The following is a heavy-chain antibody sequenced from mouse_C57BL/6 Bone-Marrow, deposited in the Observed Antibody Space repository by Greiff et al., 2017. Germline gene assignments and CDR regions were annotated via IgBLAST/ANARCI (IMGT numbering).Heavy chain of an antibody. Sequence: VQLQQSGAELVKPGASVKMSCKASGYTFTSYWITWVKQRPGQGLEWIGDIYPGSGSTNYNEKFKSKATLTVDKSSSTAYMQLSSLTSEDSAVYYGGFDYHGSIDYFANWGQGTTLPVST. CDR1: GYTFTSYW. CDR2: IYPGSGST. D-gene: IGHD5-5*01. CDR3: GFDYHGSIDYFAN. V-gene: IGHV1-55*01. J-gene: IGHJ2*01.